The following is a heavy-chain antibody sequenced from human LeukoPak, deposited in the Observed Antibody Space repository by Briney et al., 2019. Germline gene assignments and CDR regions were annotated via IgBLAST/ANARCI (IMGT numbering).Heavy chain of an antibody. D-gene: IGHD3-22*01. V-gene: IGHV4-31*03. CDR2: IYYSGST. J-gene: IGHJ4*02. CDR1: GGSISSGGYY. CDR3: ARLLTYYYDSSGYSRAYYFDY. Sequence: SETLSLTCTVSGGSISSGGYYWSWIRQHPGKGLEWIGYIYYSGSTYYNPSLKSRVTISVDTSKNQFSLKLSSVTAADTAVYYCARLLTYYYDSSGYSRAYYFDYWGQGTLVAVSS.